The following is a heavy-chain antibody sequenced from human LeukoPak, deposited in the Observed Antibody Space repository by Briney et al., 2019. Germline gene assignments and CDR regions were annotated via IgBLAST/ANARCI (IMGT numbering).Heavy chain of an antibody. J-gene: IGHJ4*02. CDR2: IYYSGST. CDR1: GGSISSSSYY. Sequence: SETLSLTCTVSGGSISSSSYYWGWIRQPPGKGLEWIGSIYYSGSTHYNPSLKSRVTISVDTSKNQFSLKLSSVTAADTAVYYCARARAPQGYNYVSFDYWGQGTLVTVSS. D-gene: IGHD5-24*01. V-gene: IGHV4-39*01. CDR3: ARARAPQGYNYVSFDY.